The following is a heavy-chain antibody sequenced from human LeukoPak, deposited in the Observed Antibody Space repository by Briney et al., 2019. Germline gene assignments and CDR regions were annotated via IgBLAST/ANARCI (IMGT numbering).Heavy chain of an antibody. Sequence: PGGSLRLSCAASRFTFSSYGMHWVRQAPGKGLEWVAVIWYDGSNKYYADSVKGRFTISRDNSKNTLYLQMNSLRAEDTAVYYCARDLGRTNGVCRDWGQGALVTVSS. D-gene: IGHD2-8*01. CDR3: ARDLGRTNGVCRD. CDR1: RFTFSSYG. J-gene: IGHJ4*02. V-gene: IGHV3-33*01. CDR2: IWYDGSNK.